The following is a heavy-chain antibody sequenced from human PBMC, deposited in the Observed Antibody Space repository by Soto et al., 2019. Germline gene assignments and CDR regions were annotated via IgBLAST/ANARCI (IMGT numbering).Heavy chain of an antibody. CDR1: GYSFTSYW. CDR2: IDPSDSYT. Sequence: PGESLKISCKGSGYSFTSYWISWVRQMPGKGLEWMGRIDPSDSYTNYSPSFQGHVTISADKSISTAYLQWSSLKASDTAMYHCARHSGHLRDSSSWSRGGMDVWGQGTTVTVSS. CDR3: ARHSGHLRDSSSWSRGGMDV. D-gene: IGHD6-13*01. V-gene: IGHV5-10-1*01. J-gene: IGHJ6*02.